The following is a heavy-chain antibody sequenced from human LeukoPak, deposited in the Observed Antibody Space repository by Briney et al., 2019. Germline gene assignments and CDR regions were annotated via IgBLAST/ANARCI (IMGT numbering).Heavy chain of an antibody. CDR2: INPNSGGT. V-gene: IGHV1-2*02. CDR1: GYTFTGYY. D-gene: IGHD2-2*01. J-gene: IGHJ6*02. CDR3: ARDRLRVPAAMLDGNGMDV. Sequence: GASVKVSCKASGYTFTGYYMHWVRQAPGQGLEWMGWINPNSGGTNCAQKFQGRVTMTRDTSISTAYMELSRLRSDDTAVYYCARDRLRVPAAMLDGNGMDVWGQGTTVTVSS.